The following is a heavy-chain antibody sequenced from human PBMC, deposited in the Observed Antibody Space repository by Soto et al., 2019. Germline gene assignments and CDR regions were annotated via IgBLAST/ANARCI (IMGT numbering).Heavy chain of an antibody. V-gene: IGHV4-59*05. Sequence: ASETLSLTCTGSGGSINSYYWSWIRQPPGKGLEWIGSIYYSGSTYYNPSLKSRVTISVDTSKNQFSLKLSSVTAADTAVYYCARHGRYSYGHDYWGQGTLVTVSS. CDR3: ARHGRYSYGHDY. CDR2: IYYSGST. D-gene: IGHD5-18*01. J-gene: IGHJ4*02. CDR1: GGSINSYY.